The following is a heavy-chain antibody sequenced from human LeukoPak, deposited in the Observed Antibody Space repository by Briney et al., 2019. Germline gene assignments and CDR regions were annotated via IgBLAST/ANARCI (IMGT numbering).Heavy chain of an antibody. J-gene: IGHJ6*02. CDR1: GGTFSSYT. V-gene: IGHV1-69*02. CDR2: IIPILGIA. CDR3: ARNAYGDYGPYYYGMDV. Sequence: SVKVSCKASGGTFSSYTISWVRQAPGQGLEWMGRIIPILGIANYAQKFQGRVTITADKSTSTAYMELSSLRPEDTAVYYCARNAYGDYGPYYYGMDVWGQGTTVTVSS. D-gene: IGHD4-17*01.